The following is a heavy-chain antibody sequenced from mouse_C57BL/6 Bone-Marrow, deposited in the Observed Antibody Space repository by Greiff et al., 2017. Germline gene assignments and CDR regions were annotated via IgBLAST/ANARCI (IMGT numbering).Heavy chain of an antibody. CDR3: ARFEYYGSSWGYYFDY. CDR1: GYTFTSYW. CDR2: IYPGSGST. J-gene: IGHJ2*01. V-gene: IGHV1-55*01. D-gene: IGHD1-1*01. Sequence: QVQLQQPGAELVKPGASVKMSCKASGYTFTSYWITWVKQRPGQGLEWIGDIYPGSGSTNYNEKFKCKATLTVDTSTSTADMQLSSLTSEDSAVYYCARFEYYGSSWGYYFDYWGQGTTLTVSS.